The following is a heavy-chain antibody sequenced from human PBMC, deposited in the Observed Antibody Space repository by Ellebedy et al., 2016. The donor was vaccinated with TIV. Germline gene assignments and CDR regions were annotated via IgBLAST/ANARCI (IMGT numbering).Heavy chain of an antibody. CDR1: GFTFSSYA. CDR3: AKDVWIAVAGTGDY. Sequence: GGSLRLYCAASGFTFSSYAMSWVRQAPGKGLEWVSAISGSGGSTYYADSVKGRFTISRDNSKNTLYLQMNSLRAEDTAVYYCAKDVWIAVAGTGDYWGQGTLVTVSS. J-gene: IGHJ4*02. V-gene: IGHV3-23*01. D-gene: IGHD6-19*01. CDR2: ISGSGGST.